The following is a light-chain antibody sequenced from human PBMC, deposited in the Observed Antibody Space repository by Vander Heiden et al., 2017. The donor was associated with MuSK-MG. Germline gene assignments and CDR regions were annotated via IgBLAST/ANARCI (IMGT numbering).Light chain of an antibody. Sequence: DIQMTQSPSSLSASVGDRVTITRRASQSISSYLNWYQQKQGKAPKLLIDAASSLESGVTSRFSGSGSGTDFTLTIRRLQDEDFATYYWQQSYSTPLFGGGTKVEIK. J-gene: IGKJ4*01. V-gene: IGKV1-39*01. CDR3: QQSYSTPL. CDR2: AAS. CDR1: QSISSY.